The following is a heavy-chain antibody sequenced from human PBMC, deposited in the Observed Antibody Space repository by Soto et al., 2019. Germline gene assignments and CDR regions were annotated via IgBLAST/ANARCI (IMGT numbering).Heavy chain of an antibody. CDR2: IKQDESAT. D-gene: IGHD2-8*02. CDR3: ARSPTGEYAFRVFDN. V-gene: IGHV3-7*01. CDR1: QFSFSNNW. Sequence: LVQSGGGLVPPGESLTVSCAPSQFSFSNNWMNWVRNAPGKALECVANIKQDESATDYVDSWRGRFTIFRVKAKNLLYMQMWSLRVEVTAVYYCARSPTGEYAFRVFDNWGHGTVVTV. J-gene: IGHJ4*03.